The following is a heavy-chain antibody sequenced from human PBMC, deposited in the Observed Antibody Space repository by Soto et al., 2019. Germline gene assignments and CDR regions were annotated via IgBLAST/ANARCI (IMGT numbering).Heavy chain of an antibody. CDR3: ARGSSRWDY. CDR2: IFYRGST. V-gene: IGHV4-59*01. D-gene: IGHD6-13*01. J-gene: IGHJ4*02. CDR1: GGSISSYY. Sequence: PSETLSLTCNVSGGSISSYYWSWIRQPPGKGLEWIGYIFYRGSTNYNPSLKSRVTISVDTSKNQFSLKLSSVTAADTAMYYCARGSSRWDYWGQGTLVTVSS.